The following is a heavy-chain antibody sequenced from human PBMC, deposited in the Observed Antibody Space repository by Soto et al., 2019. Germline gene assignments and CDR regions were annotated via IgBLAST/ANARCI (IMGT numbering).Heavy chain of an antibody. CDR3: ARSRIAARPNH. J-gene: IGHJ5*02. D-gene: IGHD6-6*01. CDR1: GGSVSIGSYY. CDR2: IYYSGST. V-gene: IGHV4-61*01. Sequence: AETLSLTCTVSGGSVSIGSYYWSWIRQPPGKGLEWIGYIYYSGSTNYNPSLKSRVTISVDTSKNQFSLKLSSVTAADTAVYYCARSRIAARPNHWGQGTLVTVSS.